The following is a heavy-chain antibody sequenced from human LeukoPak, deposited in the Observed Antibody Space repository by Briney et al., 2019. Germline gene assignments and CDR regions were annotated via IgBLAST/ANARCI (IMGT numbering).Heavy chain of an antibody. CDR1: GGTFSSYA. V-gene: IGHV1-69*05. J-gene: IGHJ4*02. D-gene: IGHD3-22*01. CDR3: TSELEEGWYYDSSGLPFY. Sequence: SVKVSCKASGGTFSSYAISWVRQAPGQGLEWMGRIIPIFGTANYAQKFQGRVTITTDESTSTAYMELSSLRSEDTAVYYWTSELEEGWYYDSSGLPFYWGQGTLVTVSS. CDR2: IIPIFGTA.